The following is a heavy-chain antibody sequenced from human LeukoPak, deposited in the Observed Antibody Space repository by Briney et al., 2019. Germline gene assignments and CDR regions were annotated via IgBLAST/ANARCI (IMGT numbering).Heavy chain of an antibody. CDR3: ARGGYYYDSSGYSYYFDY. J-gene: IGHJ4*02. CDR1: GGSISSSSYY. CDR2: IYYSGST. Sequence: SETLSLTCTVSGGSISSSSYYWGWIRQPPGKGLEWIGSIYYSGSTYYNPSLKSRVTTSVDTSKNQFSLKLSSVTAADTAVYYCARGGYYYDSSGYSYYFDYWGQGTLVTVSS. V-gene: IGHV4-39*07. D-gene: IGHD3-22*01.